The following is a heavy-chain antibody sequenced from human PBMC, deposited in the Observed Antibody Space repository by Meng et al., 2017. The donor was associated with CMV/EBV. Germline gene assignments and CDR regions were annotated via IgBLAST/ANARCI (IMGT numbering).Heavy chain of an antibody. CDR1: GFTFSRSA. CDR2: ISYDGSNK. CDR3: ARPTYYDFWSGYPWDV. Sequence: GESLKISCAASGFTFSRSAMHWVRQAPGKGLEGVAVISYDGSNKHYADSVKGRLTISRDNSKNTLYLQMKSLRADDTAVYYCARPTYYDFWSGYPWDVWGQGTTVTVSS. J-gene: IGHJ6*02. V-gene: IGHV3-30-3*01. D-gene: IGHD3-3*01.